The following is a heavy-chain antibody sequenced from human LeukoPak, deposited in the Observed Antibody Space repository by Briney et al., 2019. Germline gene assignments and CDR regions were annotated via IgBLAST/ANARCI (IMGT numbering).Heavy chain of an antibody. V-gene: IGHV1-69*01. D-gene: IGHD3-22*01. CDR2: VIPIFGTA. J-gene: IGHJ4*02. CDR3: ASGGKYYDSSGYYALCY. Sequence: SVKVSCKASGGTFSSYAISWVRQAPGQGLEWMGGVIPIFGTANYAQKFQGRVTITGDESTVTAYMELSSLTSADPAVYYCASGGKYYDSSGYYALCYWGQGTLVTVSS. CDR1: GGTFSSYA.